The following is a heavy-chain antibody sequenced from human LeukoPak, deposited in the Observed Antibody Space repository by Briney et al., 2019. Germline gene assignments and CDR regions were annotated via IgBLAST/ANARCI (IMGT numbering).Heavy chain of an antibody. CDR3: ARASLLDSSGYWDRDAFDI. J-gene: IGHJ3*02. D-gene: IGHD3-22*01. V-gene: IGHV3-48*04. CDR2: ISSSGSTI. Sequence: GGSLRLSCAASGFTFSSYGMSWVRQAPGKGLEWVSYISSSGSTIYYADSVKGRFTISRDNAKNSLYLQMNSLRAEDTAVYYCARASLLDSSGYWDRDAFDIWGQGTMVTVSS. CDR1: GFTFSSYG.